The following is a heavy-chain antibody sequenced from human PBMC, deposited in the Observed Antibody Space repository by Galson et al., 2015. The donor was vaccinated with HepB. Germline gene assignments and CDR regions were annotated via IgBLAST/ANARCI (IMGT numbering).Heavy chain of an antibody. J-gene: IGHJ5*01. CDR3: ARDLGSTISLPGDWFDS. Sequence: SVKVSCKASGYTFSNFGISWVRQAPGQGLEWMAWINAGKGDTRYSPTFQDRVTITRDTSASTAYMDLSSLRSEDTAVYYCARDLGSTISLPGDWFDSWGQGTLVTVSS. CDR2: INAGKGDT. D-gene: IGHD2-2*01. CDR1: GYTFSNFG. V-gene: IGHV1-3*01.